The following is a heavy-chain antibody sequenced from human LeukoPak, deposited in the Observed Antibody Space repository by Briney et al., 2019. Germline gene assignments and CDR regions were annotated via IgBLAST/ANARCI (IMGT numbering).Heavy chain of an antibody. Sequence: GGSLRLSCSASRFTFSDYYMSWIRQAPGKGLEWVSYISRSGTYKNYADSVKGRFTISRDNAKDSLYLQMNSLRAEDTAVYYCATVVRGVNWDYWGQGTLVTVSS. V-gene: IGHV3-11*05. CDR2: ISRSGTYK. CDR1: RFTFSDYY. J-gene: IGHJ4*02. CDR3: ATVVRGVNWDY. D-gene: IGHD3-10*01.